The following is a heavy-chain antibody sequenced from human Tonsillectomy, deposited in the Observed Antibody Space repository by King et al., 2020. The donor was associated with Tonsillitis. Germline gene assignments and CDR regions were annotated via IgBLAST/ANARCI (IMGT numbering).Heavy chain of an antibody. CDR2: ISYRGNT. CDR3: ARGLPFLEWLPSHYYYYYMDV. Sequence: QLQESGPGLVKPSETLSLTCTVSGGSISSSTSYWGWIRQPPGKGLEWIGSISYRGNTYYNPSLKSRVTISVDTSKNQFSLTLSSVTATDTALYYCARGLPFLEWLPSHYYYYYMDVWGKGTTVTVSS. J-gene: IGHJ6*03. V-gene: IGHV4-39*01. D-gene: IGHD3-3*01. CDR1: GGSISSSTSY.